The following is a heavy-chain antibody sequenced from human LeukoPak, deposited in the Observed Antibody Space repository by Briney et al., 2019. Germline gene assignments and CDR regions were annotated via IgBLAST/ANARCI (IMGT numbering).Heavy chain of an antibody. CDR3: ARDTQDDTPFGV. CDR2: IWYDGTKR. Sequence: PGGSLRLSCEASGFTFSSFGMHWVRQAPGKGLQWVAVIWYDGTKRYYTDSVEGRFTISRDNSKKTLYLQMDSLRRDDTAVYFCARDTQDDTPFGVWGQGTLVTVSS. CDR1: GFTFSSFG. D-gene: IGHD2-15*01. J-gene: IGHJ4*02. V-gene: IGHV3-33*01.